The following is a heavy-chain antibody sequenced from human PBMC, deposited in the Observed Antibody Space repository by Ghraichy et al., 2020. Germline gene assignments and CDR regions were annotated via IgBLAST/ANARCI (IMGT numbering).Heavy chain of an antibody. CDR3: ARWRGWSGYYTGKPFDY. Sequence: SETLSLTCAVYGGSFSGYYWSGIRQPPGKGLEWIGELNHRGSTNYNPSLKSRVTISVDTSKNQFSLKLSSVTAADTAVYYCARWRGWSGYYTGKPFDYWGQGTLVTVSS. J-gene: IGHJ4*02. CDR1: GGSFSGYY. CDR2: LNHRGST. V-gene: IGHV4-34*01. D-gene: IGHD3-3*01.